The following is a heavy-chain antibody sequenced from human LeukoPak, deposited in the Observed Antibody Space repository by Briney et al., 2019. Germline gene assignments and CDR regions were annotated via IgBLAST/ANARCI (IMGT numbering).Heavy chain of an antibody. J-gene: IGHJ6*03. Sequence: GGSLRLSCAASGFTFSSYAMSWVRQAPGKGLEWVSAISGSGGSTYYADSVKGRFTISRDNPKNSLYLQMNSLRAEDTAFYYCARGSRRYSSSWNPMDVWGKGTTVTVSS. V-gene: IGHV3-23*01. CDR2: ISGSGGST. D-gene: IGHD6-13*01. CDR3: ARGSRRYSSSWNPMDV. CDR1: GFTFSSYA.